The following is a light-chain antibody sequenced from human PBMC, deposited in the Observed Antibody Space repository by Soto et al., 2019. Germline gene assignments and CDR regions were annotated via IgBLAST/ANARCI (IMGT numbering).Light chain of an antibody. CDR3: CSYARSSTFRYV. Sequence: QSALTPPASVSGSPGQSITISCTGTSSDVGSYNLVSWYQQHPGKAPKLMIYEVSKRPSGVSNRVSGSKSGNTASLTISGLQAEDEADYYCCSYARSSTFRYVFGTGTKVTVL. CDR2: EVS. V-gene: IGLV2-23*02. J-gene: IGLJ1*01. CDR1: SSDVGSYNL.